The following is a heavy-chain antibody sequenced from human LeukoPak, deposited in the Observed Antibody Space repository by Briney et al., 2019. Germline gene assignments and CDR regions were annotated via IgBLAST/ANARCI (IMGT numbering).Heavy chain of an antibody. J-gene: IGHJ4*02. CDR3: GSSSGHSSGEIYFDY. CDR2: IYYSGST. Sequence: SETLSLTCTVSGGSISSSSYYWGWIRQPPGKGLEWIGSIYYSGSTYYNPSLKSRVTISVDTSKNQFSLKLSSVTAADTAVYYCGSSSGHSSGEIYFDYWGQGTLVTVSS. CDR1: GGSISSSSYY. V-gene: IGHV4-39*01. D-gene: IGHD6-19*01.